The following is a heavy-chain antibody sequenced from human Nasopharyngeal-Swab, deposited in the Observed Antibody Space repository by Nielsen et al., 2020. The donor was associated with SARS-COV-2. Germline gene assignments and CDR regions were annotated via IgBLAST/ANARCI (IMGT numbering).Heavy chain of an antibody. D-gene: IGHD6-13*01. CDR3: ARSPAHSSSWYFGRYYYGMDV. CDR2: IIPIFGTA. Sequence: SVKVSCKASGGTFSSYAISWVRQAPGQGLEWMGGIIPIFGTANYAQKFQGRVTITADESTSTAHMELSSLRSEDTAVYYCARSPAHSSSWYFGRYYYGMDVWGQGTTVTVSS. V-gene: IGHV1-69*13. J-gene: IGHJ6*02. CDR1: GGTFSSYA.